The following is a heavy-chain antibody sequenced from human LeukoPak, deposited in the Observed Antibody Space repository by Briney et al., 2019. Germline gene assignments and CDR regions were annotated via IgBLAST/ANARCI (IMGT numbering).Heavy chain of an antibody. Sequence: ASVKVSCKASGYTLNGYYMHWVREAPGQGREWVGWINPNRGGTNYAQKFQGRVTMTRDTSISTAYMELGRLRSDDPAVYYGARVYSGYDGFYYGMDVWGQGTTVTVSS. J-gene: IGHJ6*02. CDR2: INPNRGGT. D-gene: IGHD5-12*01. CDR1: GYTLNGYY. CDR3: ARVYSGYDGFYYGMDV. V-gene: IGHV1-2*02.